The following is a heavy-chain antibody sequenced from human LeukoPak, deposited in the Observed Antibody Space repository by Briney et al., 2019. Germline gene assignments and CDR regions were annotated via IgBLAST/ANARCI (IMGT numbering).Heavy chain of an antibody. V-gene: IGHV3-23*01. CDR1: GFTFNTYA. Sequence: GGSLRLSCAASGFTFNTYAMSWVRQAPGKGLEWVSGISGSGGTTYYADSVKGRYTISRDNAKNTLYLQMNSLRAEDTGVYYCASERWLQYWGQGTLVTVSS. J-gene: IGHJ4*02. CDR3: ASERWLQY. CDR2: ISGSGGTT. D-gene: IGHD5-24*01.